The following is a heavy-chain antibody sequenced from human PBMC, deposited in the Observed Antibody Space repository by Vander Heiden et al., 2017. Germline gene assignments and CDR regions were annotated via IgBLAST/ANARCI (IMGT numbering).Heavy chain of an antibody. CDR1: GGSISSSSYY. J-gene: IGHJ4*02. V-gene: IGHV4-39*01. CDR3: ARPLDYGGNSGIDY. CDR2: IYYSGST. Sequence: QLQLQESGPGLVKPSETLSLTCPVSGGSISSSSYYWGWIRQPPGKGLEWIGSIYYSGSTYYNPSLKSRVTISVDTSKNQFSLKLSSVTAADTAVYYCARPLDYGGNSGIDYWGQGTLVTVSS. D-gene: IGHD4-17*01.